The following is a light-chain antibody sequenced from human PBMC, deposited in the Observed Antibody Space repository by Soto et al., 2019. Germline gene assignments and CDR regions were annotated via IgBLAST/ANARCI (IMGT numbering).Light chain of an antibody. Sequence: EIVLTQSPAILSLSPGEKATLSCRASQSVSGSLGWYQQKPGQAPRLIIYDASVRATGIPARFSGSGSGTDFTLTISSLQPEDFATYYCQQYHSSWTFGQGTKVEFK. J-gene: IGKJ1*01. CDR2: DAS. CDR3: QQYHSSWT. V-gene: IGKV3-11*01. CDR1: QSVSGS.